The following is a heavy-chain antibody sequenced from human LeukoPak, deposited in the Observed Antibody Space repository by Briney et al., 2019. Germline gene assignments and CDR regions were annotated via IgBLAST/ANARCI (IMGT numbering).Heavy chain of an antibody. V-gene: IGHV4-39*01. Sequence: SETLSLTCTVYGGSISGSNSYWVCIRPPPGKGLEWVGSIYHCGSTYHHPSLERRVTISVDTSKHEFSLKLSSVTAADTAVYYCARLGAYGRSPFDYWGQGTLVTVSS. CDR1: GGSISGSNSY. CDR2: IYHCGST. J-gene: IGHJ4*02. CDR3: ARLGAYGRSPFDY. D-gene: IGHD4-17*01.